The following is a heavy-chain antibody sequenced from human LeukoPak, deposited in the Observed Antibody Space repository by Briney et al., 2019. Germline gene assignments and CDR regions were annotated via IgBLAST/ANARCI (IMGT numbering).Heavy chain of an antibody. CDR1: GGTFSSYA. V-gene: IGHV1-69*13. Sequence: SVKVSCKASGGTFSSYAISWVRQAPGQGLEWMGGIIPIFGTANYAQKFQGRVTVTADESTSTAYMELSSLRSEDTAVYYCARGGDSSGYDLYYFDYWGQGTLVTVSS. CDR2: IIPIFGTA. D-gene: IGHD6-19*01. J-gene: IGHJ4*02. CDR3: ARGGDSSGYDLYYFDY.